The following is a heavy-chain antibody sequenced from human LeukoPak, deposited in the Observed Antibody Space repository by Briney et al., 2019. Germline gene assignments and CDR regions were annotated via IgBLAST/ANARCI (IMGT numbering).Heavy chain of an antibody. D-gene: IGHD2-2*01. Sequence: ASVKVSCKVSGYTLTELSMHWVRQAPGKGLEWMGGFDPEDGETIYAQKFQGRVTMTEDTSTDTAYMELSSLRSEDTAVYYCATAGDLLGYCSSTSCSEFDPRGQGTLVTVYS. J-gene: IGHJ5*02. CDR1: GYTLTELS. CDR3: ATAGDLLGYCSSTSCSEFDP. V-gene: IGHV1-24*01. CDR2: FDPEDGET.